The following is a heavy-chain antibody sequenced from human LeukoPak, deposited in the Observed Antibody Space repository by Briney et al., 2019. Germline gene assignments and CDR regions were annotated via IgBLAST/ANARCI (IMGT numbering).Heavy chain of an antibody. CDR2: INPNSGGT. D-gene: IGHD2/OR15-2a*01. V-gene: IGHV1-2*02. CDR3: ARVLPPTYIEIVQTAPYYFDF. J-gene: IGHJ4*02. CDR1: GYTFTGYY. Sequence: ASVKVSCKASGYTFTGYYMHWVRQAPGQGLEWMGWINPNSGGTNYAQKFQGRVTMTRDTSISTAYMDLRGLRSDDTAVYYCARVLPPTYIEIVQTAPYYFDFWGQGTLVTVSS.